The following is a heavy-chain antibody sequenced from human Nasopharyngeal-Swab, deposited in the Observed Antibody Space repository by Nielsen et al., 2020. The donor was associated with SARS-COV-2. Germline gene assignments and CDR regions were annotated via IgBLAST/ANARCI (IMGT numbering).Heavy chain of an antibody. J-gene: IGHJ4*02. CDR1: AYNFRDYC. D-gene: IGHD3-10*01. V-gene: IGHV3-74*01. CDR3: ATDKFYNAYD. Sequence: GGSLRLSCVASAYNFRDYCMHWFRQAPGKGLVWVPRIKSDGISIRYADSGKGRFTISRDDAKKTLYLQMNSLRAEDTAVYYCATDKFYNAYDWGQGTLVTVSS. CDR2: IKSDGISI.